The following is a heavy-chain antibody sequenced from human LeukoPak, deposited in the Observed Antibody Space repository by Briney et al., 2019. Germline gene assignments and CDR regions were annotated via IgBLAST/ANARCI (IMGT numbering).Heavy chain of an antibody. CDR1: GFTFTRYW. J-gene: IGHJ4*02. CDR2: IKQDGSEK. CDR3: ASPGSVGDTGMPDY. Sequence: GGSLRLSCAASGFTFTRYWMTWVRQAPGKGLELVANIKQDGSEKYYVDSVKGRFTISRDNAKNSLYLQMNSLRAEDTAVYYCASPGSVGDTGMPDYWGQGTLVTVSS. V-gene: IGHV3-7*01. D-gene: IGHD5-18*01.